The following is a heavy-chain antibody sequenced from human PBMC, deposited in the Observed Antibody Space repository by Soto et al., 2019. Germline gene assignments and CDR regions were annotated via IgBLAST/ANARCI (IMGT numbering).Heavy chain of an antibody. D-gene: IGHD3-22*01. J-gene: IGHJ4*02. V-gene: IGHV4-31*03. CDR1: GGSISSGGYY. Sequence: SETLSLTCTVSGGSISSGGYYWSWIRQHPGKGLEWIGYIYYSGSTYYNPSLKSRVTISVDTSKNQFSLKLSSVTAADTAVYYCARADDSSGYPTPFNYWGQGTLVTSPQ. CDR2: IYYSGST. CDR3: ARADDSSGYPTPFNY.